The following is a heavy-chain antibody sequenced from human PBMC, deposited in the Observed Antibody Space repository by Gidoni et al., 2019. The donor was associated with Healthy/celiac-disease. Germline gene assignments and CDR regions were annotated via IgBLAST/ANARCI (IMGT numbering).Heavy chain of an antibody. CDR1: GFTFRSYA. Sequence: EVQLLESGGGLVQPGGSLGLSCAASGFTFRSYAMSWVRQAPGKGLEWVSAMSGSGGSTYYADSVKGRFTISRDNAKNTLYLQMNSLRAEDTAVYYCAKGSHDYVWGSYRADYWGQGTLVTVSS. J-gene: IGHJ4*02. V-gene: IGHV3-23*01. D-gene: IGHD3-16*02. CDR2: MSGSGGST. CDR3: AKGSHDYVWGSYRADY.